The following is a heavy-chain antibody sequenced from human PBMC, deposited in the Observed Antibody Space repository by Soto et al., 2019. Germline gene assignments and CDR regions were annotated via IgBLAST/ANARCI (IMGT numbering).Heavy chain of an antibody. CDR2: ISAYNGNT. Sequence: VKVSCKASGYTFTSYSISWVRQAPGQGLEWMGWISAYNGNTNYAQKLQGRVTMTTDTSTSTAYMELRSLRSDDTAVYYCARVSKRLVDWFDPWGQGTLVNVSS. J-gene: IGHJ5*02. D-gene: IGHD6-6*01. CDR3: ARVSKRLVDWFDP. CDR1: GYTFTSYS. V-gene: IGHV1-18*01.